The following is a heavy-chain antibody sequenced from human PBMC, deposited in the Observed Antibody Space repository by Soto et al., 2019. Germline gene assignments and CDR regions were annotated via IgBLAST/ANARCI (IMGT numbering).Heavy chain of an antibody. Sequence: QVQLVQSGAEVKKPGASVKVSCKASGYTFTSYDINWVRQATGQGLEWMGWMNPKSGNTGYAQKFKGRVTMTRNICTSTPYMELSSLRSEDTAVYYCARDRWGGYCSSTSCYIFHYWGQGTLVTVSS. D-gene: IGHD2-2*02. CDR3: ARDRWGGYCSSTSCYIFHY. CDR2: MNPKSGNT. V-gene: IGHV1-8*01. J-gene: IGHJ4*02. CDR1: GYTFTSYD.